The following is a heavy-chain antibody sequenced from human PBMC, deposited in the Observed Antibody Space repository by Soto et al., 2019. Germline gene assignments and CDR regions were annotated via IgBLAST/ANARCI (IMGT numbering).Heavy chain of an antibody. Sequence: EVHLVESGGGLVQPGGSLRLSCAASGFTVSSKYMSWVRQAPGKGLEWVSLIQSGGPTYYAYSVKGRFTISRDTAENTLHLQMDSLRAEDTAVYYCARDDVLCDGGRCYGVPFDVGGKGTTVTVSS. V-gene: IGHV3-66*01. J-gene: IGHJ6*04. D-gene: IGHD2-15*01. CDR3: ARDDVLCDGGRCYGVPFDV. CDR1: GFTVSSKY. CDR2: IQSGGPT.